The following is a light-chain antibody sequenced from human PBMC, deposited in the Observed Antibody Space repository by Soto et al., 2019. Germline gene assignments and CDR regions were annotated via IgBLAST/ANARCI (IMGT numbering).Light chain of an antibody. CDR3: SPYTSSSTHV. CDR1: GSDVGGYDY. CDR2: DVN. V-gene: IGLV2-14*03. J-gene: IGLJ1*01. Sequence: QSVLTQPASVSGSPGQSIAISCTGTGSDVGGYDYVSWYQQLPGKAPKLMIYDVNNRPSGVSNRFSGSKSGNTASLTISGLQAEDEADYYCSPYTSSSTHVFGTGTKVTVL.